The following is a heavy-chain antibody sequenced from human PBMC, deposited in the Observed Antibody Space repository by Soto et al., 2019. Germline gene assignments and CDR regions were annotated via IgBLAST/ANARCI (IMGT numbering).Heavy chain of an antibody. CDR3: ARRFLEWFDAFDI. D-gene: IGHD3-3*01. V-gene: IGHV1-69*05. CDR1: GGGFGCYS. J-gene: IGHJ3*02. CDR2: ILPIFGTA. Sequence: SSVNVSCKTGGGGFGCYSICWVRQASGQGLEWMGGILPIFGTANYAQKFQGRVTMTTDTSTSTAYMELRSLRSDETALYYCARRFLEWFDAFDIWGQEPMVTVSS.